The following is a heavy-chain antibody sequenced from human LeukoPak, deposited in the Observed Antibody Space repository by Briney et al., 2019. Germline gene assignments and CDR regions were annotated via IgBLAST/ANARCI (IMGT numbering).Heavy chain of an antibody. CDR1: GFTFDDYG. J-gene: IGHJ3*02. Sequence: GGSLRLSCAASGFTFDDYGMSWVRQAPGKGLEWVSGINWNGGSTGYADSVRGRFTISRDNAKNSLYLQMNSLRAEDTALYYFARGASSSWGDVFDIWGQGTMVTVSS. CDR3: ARGASSSWGDVFDI. CDR2: INWNGGST. D-gene: IGHD6-13*01. V-gene: IGHV3-20*04.